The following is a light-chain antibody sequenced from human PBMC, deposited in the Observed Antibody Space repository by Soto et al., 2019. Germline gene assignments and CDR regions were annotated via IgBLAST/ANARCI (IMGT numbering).Light chain of an antibody. CDR3: QSYDGSLSGSV. Sequence: QSVLTQPPSVSGAPGQRVTISCTGSSSNIGAGYDVHWYQQLPGTAPKLLIYGNSNRSSGVPDRFSGSKSGTSASLAITGLQAEDEADYYCQSYDGSLSGSVFGGGTKVTVL. CDR1: SSNIGAGYD. V-gene: IGLV1-40*01. CDR2: GNS. J-gene: IGLJ3*02.